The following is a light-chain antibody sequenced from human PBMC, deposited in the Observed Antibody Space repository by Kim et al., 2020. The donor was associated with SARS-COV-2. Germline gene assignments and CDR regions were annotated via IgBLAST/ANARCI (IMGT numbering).Light chain of an antibody. V-gene: IGLV1-47*01. J-gene: IGLJ2*01. CDR1: SSNIGSNY. CDR2: RNN. CDR3: ATWDDSHVV. Sequence: EMTQPPSASGTPGQRVTISCSGSSSNIGSNYVYWYQQLPGTAPKLLIYRNNQRPSGVPDRFSGSKSGTSASLAISGLRSEDEADYYCATWDDSHVVFG.